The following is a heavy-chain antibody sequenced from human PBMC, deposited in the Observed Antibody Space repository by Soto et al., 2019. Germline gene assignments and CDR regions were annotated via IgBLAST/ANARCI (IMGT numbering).Heavy chain of an antibody. CDR3: AKRRGAGGHFDY. Sequence: DVQLLESGGGLVQPEGSLRLSCAASGLTFSSYAMGWVRQGPGKGLAWVAVVSIGGSTHYADSVRGRFTISRDNSKNTLSLQMNSLTAEDTAVYFCAKRRGAGGHFDYWGQGALVTVSS. J-gene: IGHJ4*02. V-gene: IGHV3-23*01. CDR1: GLTFSSYA. CDR2: VSIGGST. D-gene: IGHD2-15*01.